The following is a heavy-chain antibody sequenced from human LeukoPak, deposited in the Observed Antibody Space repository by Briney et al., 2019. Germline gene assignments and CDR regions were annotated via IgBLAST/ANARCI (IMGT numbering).Heavy chain of an antibody. CDR1: GYSISSGYY. CDR2: IYHSGST. Sequence: SETLSLTCTVSGYSISSGYYWGWIRQPPGKGLERIGSIYHSGSTYYNPSLKSRVTISVDTSKNQFSLKLSSVTAADTDVYYCARVSFELYYMDVWGKGTTVTVSS. V-gene: IGHV4-38-2*02. J-gene: IGHJ6*03. CDR3: ARVSFELYYMDV. D-gene: IGHD1-26*01.